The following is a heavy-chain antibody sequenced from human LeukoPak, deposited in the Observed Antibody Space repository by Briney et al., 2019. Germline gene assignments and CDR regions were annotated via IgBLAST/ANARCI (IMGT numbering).Heavy chain of an antibody. CDR2: IYYSGST. Sequence: KPSETLSLTCTVSGGTSSGYYWSWLRQPPGKGLEWIGYIYYSGSTNYNPSLKSRVTISVDTSKNQFSLKLSSVTAADTAVYYCARGVRYGSNTSCPNYYYYYMDVWGKGTTVTVSS. J-gene: IGHJ6*03. CDR1: GGTSSGYY. V-gene: IGHV4-59*01. D-gene: IGHD2-2*01. CDR3: ARGVRYGSNTSCPNYYYYYMDV.